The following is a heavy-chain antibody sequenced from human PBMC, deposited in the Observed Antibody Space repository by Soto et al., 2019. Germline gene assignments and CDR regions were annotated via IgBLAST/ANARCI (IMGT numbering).Heavy chain of an antibody. J-gene: IGHJ4*02. CDR1: GGTFSSYT. Sequence: SVKVSCKASGGTFSSYTISWVRQAPGQGLEWMGRIIPILGIANYAQKFQGRVTITADKSTSTAYMELSSLRSEDTAVYYCARDSSGYYHFDSWGQGTLVTVSS. V-gene: IGHV1-69*02. D-gene: IGHD3-22*01. CDR3: ARDSSGYYHFDS. CDR2: IIPILGIA.